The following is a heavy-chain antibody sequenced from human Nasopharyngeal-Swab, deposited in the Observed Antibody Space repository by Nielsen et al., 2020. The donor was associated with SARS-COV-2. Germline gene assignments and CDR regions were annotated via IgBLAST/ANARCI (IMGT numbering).Heavy chain of an antibody. CDR2: IYPGDSDT. Sequence: KVSCKGSGYSFTSYWIGWVRQMPGKGLEWMGIIYPGDSDTRYSPSFQGQVTISADKSISTAYLQWSSLKASDTAMYYCARQLWLVDYYYGMDVWGQGTTVTVSS. CDR1: GYSFTSYW. J-gene: IGHJ6*02. V-gene: IGHV5-51*01. CDR3: ARQLWLVDYYYGMDV. D-gene: IGHD5-18*01.